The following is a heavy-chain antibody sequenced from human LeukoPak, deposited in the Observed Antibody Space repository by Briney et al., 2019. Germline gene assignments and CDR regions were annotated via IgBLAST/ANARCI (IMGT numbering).Heavy chain of an antibody. CDR2: IIPILGIA. D-gene: IGHD5-18*01. Sequence: SVTVSFKASGGTFSSYAISWVRQAPGQGLEWMGRIIPILGIANYAQKFQGRVTITADKSTSTAYMELSSLRSEDTAVYYCARGSYGLHGMDVWGQGTTVTVSS. V-gene: IGHV1-69*04. CDR3: ARGSYGLHGMDV. J-gene: IGHJ6*02. CDR1: GGTFSSYA.